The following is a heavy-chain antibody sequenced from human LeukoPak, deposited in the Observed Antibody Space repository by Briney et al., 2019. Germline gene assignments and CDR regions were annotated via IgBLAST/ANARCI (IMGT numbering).Heavy chain of an antibody. CDR3: AKKGDGYSLYYCYLDV. CDR1: DFSVGSNY. D-gene: IGHD2-21*01. CDR2: IYSVGTT. V-gene: IGHV3-53*01. Sequence: PGGSLRLSCAASDFSVGSNYMTWVRQAPGKGLEWVSLIYSVGTTFYADSVKGRFTISRDTSKNTLYLQMNSLRAEDTAVYYCAKKGDGYSLYYCYLDVWGKGTTVTVSS. J-gene: IGHJ6*03.